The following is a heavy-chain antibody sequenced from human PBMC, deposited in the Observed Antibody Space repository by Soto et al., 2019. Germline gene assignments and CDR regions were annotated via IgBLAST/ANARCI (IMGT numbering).Heavy chain of an antibody. CDR1: GGSISSGGYS. J-gene: IGHJ4*02. CDR3: ARGERGYSNYVY. Sequence: PSETLSLTCAVSGGSISSGGYSWSWIRQPPGKCLEWIGYIYHSGSTYYNPSLKSRVTISVDRSKNQFSLKLSSVTAADTAVYYCARGERGYSNYVYWGQGTLVTVSS. CDR2: IYHSGST. V-gene: IGHV4-30-2*01. D-gene: IGHD4-4*01.